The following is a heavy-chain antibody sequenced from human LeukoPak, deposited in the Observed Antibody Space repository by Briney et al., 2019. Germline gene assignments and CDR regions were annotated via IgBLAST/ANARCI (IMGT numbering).Heavy chain of an antibody. V-gene: IGHV3-21*01. CDR2: ISSSSYI. Sequence: GGSLRLSCAASGFTFSSYSMNWVRQAPGKGLEWVSSISSSSYIYYADSVKGRFTISRDNAKNSLYLQMNSLRAEDTAVYYCAKALGPTMLRGVLHYWGQGTLVTVSS. J-gene: IGHJ4*02. CDR1: GFTFSSYS. D-gene: IGHD3-10*01. CDR3: AKALGPTMLRGVLHY.